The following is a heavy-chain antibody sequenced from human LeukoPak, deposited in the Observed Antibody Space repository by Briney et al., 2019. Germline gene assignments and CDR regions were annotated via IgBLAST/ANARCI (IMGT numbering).Heavy chain of an antibody. V-gene: IGHV3-20*04. CDR2: INWNGGST. J-gene: IGHJ6*03. D-gene: IGHD6-6*01. Sequence: PGGSLRLSCAASGFTFDDYGMSWVRQAPGKGLEWVSGINWNGGSTGYADSVKGRFTISRDNAKNSLYLQMNSLRAEDTALYYCARRGSSSNYYYYYMDVWGKGTTVTVSS. CDR3: ARRGSSSNYYYYYMDV. CDR1: GFTFDDYG.